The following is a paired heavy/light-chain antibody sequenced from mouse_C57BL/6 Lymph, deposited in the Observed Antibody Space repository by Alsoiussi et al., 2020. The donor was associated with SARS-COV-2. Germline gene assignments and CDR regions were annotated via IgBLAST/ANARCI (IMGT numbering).Light chain of an antibody. V-gene: IGKV12-44*01. CDR2: NAK. CDR3: QHHYGTPLT. J-gene: IGKJ5*01. CDR1: ENIYSY. Sequence: DIQMTQSPASLSASVGETVTITCRASENIYSYLAWYQQKQGKSPQLLVYNAKTLAEGVPSRFSGSGSGTQFSLKINSLQPEDFGSYYCQHHYGTPLTFGAGTKLELK.
Heavy chain of an antibody. Sequence: EVQLQQSGPVLVKPGPSVKISCKASGFTFTDYYMHWVKQSHGKSLEWIGLVYPYNGGTSYNQKFKGKATLTVDTSSSTAYMELNSLTSEDSAVYYCASYDYDGGYYAMDYWGQGTSVTVSS. D-gene: IGHD2-4*01. CDR3: ASYDYDGGYYAMDY. V-gene: IGHV1-36*01. CDR1: GFTFTDYY. CDR2: VYPYNGGT. J-gene: IGHJ4*01.